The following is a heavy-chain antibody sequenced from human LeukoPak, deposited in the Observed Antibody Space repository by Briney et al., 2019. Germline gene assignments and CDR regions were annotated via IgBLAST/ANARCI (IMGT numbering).Heavy chain of an antibody. CDR3: VVWGDLRGGADF. D-gene: IGHD3-16*01. V-gene: IGHV3-53*01. Sequence: PGGSLRLSCAASGLTVSSTYMSWVRQAPGKGLEWVSIIYSGGSTNYADSVKGRFTISGDNSKNTLYLQMNSLRPEDTAVYYCVVWGDLRGGADFWGQGSLVTVSS. J-gene: IGHJ4*02. CDR1: GLTVSSTY. CDR2: IYSGGST.